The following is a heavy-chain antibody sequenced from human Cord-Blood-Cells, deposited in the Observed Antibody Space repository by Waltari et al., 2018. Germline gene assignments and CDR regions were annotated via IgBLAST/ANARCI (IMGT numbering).Heavy chain of an antibody. V-gene: IGHV3-30*18. CDR1: GFTFSSYV. CDR2: ISYDGSNK. CDR3: AKDVSITIFGVVSGMDV. J-gene: IGHJ6*02. D-gene: IGHD3-3*01. Sequence: QVQLVESGGGVVQPGRSLRLSCAAFGFTFSSYVMHWVRPAPGKGLEWVAVISYDGSNKYYADSVKGRFTISRDNSKNTLYLQMNSLRAEDTAVYYCAKDVSITIFGVVSGMDVWGQGTTVTVSS.